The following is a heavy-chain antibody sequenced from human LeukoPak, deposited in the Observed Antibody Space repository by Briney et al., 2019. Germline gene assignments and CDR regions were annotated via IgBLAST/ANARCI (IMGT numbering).Heavy chain of an antibody. CDR3: ARWRGYSSGWSGPFDD. Sequence: ASVKVSCKASGYTFTGHFMHWVRQAPGQGLEWMGRIDPNSGGTNYAQKFQGRVTMTSDTSISTAYMELSRLRSDDTAVYYCARWRGYSSGWSGPFDDWGQGTLVTVSS. J-gene: IGHJ4*02. CDR1: GYTFTGHF. CDR2: IDPNSGGT. V-gene: IGHV1-2*06. D-gene: IGHD6-19*01.